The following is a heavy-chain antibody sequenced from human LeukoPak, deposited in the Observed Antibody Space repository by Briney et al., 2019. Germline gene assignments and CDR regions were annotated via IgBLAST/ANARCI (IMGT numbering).Heavy chain of an antibody. D-gene: IGHD2-8*01. J-gene: IGHJ6*03. CDR2: ISGRGGRT. CDR3: AKGRGHCIDGVCHNYYYMDV. V-gene: IGHV3-23*01. CDR1: GFTFSSYA. Sequence: GGSLRLSCVASGFTFSSYAVTWVRQAPGKGLEGVSSISGRGGRTDYADSVKGRFTISRDNSKNTLYLQMNSLGADDTAVYYCAKGRGHCIDGVCHNYYYMDVWGKGTTVTVS.